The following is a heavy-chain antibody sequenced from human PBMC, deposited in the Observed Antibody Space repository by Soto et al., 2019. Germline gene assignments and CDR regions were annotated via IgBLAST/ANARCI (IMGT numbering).Heavy chain of an antibody. CDR3: ASSFSYYDILTGYYPDYGMDV. Sequence: GESLKISCKGSGYSFTSYWIGWVRQMPGKGLEWMGIIYPGDSDTRYSPSFQGQDTISADKSISTTYLQWSSLKASDTAMYYCASSFSYYDILTGYYPDYGMDVWGQGTTVTVSS. CDR1: GYSFTSYW. J-gene: IGHJ6*02. CDR2: IYPGDSDT. V-gene: IGHV5-51*01. D-gene: IGHD3-9*01.